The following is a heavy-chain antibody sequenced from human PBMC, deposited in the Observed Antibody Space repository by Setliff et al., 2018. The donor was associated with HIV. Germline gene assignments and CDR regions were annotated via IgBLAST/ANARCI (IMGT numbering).Heavy chain of an antibody. D-gene: IGHD3-3*01. CDR1: RDSISSSSDY. CDR3: ARVWLHYDADILRFDP. V-gene: IGHV4-39*02. J-gene: IGHJ5*02. Sequence: SETLSLTCTVSRDSISSSSDYWGWIRQSSGKGLEWIGTIYSNGRTYYNPSLKSRLTMSLDTSKSQFSLKLDSVTAADTAVYYCARVWLHYDADILRFDPWGQGILVTVSS. CDR2: IYSNGRT.